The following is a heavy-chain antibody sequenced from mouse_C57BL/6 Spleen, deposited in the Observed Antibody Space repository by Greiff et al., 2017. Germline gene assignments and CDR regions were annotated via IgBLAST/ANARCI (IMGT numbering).Heavy chain of an antibody. CDR3: ARDPDYGNDGWYFDV. CDR1: GFTFSSYA. V-gene: IGHV5-4*01. D-gene: IGHD2-2*01. Sequence: EVKVVESGGGLVKPGGSLKLSCAASGFTFSSYAMSWVRQTPEKRLEWVATISDGGSYTYYPDNVKGRFTISRDNAKNNLYLQMSHLKSEDTAMYYCARDPDYGNDGWYFDVGGTGTKVTVSS. J-gene: IGHJ1*03. CDR2: ISDGGSYT.